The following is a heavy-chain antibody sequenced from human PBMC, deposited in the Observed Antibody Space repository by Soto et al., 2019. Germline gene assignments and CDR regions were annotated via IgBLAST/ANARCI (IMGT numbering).Heavy chain of an antibody. J-gene: IGHJ6*02. D-gene: IGHD3-10*01. CDR2: ISAYNGNT. V-gene: IGHV1-18*01. CDR3: ARDALWFGVGVGYGMDV. Sequence: QVQLVQSGAEVKKRGASVKVSCKASGYTFTSYGISWVREAPGQGLEWVGWISAYNGNTNYAQKLQGRVTMTTDTSTSTAYMELRSLRSDDTAVYYCARDALWFGVGVGYGMDVWGQGTTVTVSS. CDR1: GYTFTSYG.